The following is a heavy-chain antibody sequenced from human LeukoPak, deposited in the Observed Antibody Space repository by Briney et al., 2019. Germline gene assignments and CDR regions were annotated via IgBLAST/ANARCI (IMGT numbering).Heavy chain of an antibody. D-gene: IGHD4-17*01. CDR2: IYYSGST. CDR1: GGSISSYY. V-gene: IGHV4-59*08. Sequence: SETLSLTCTVSGGSISSYYWSWIRQPPGKGLEWIGYIYYSGSTNHNPSLKSRVTISVDTSKNQFSLKLSSVTAADTAVYYCAALPGWGYGDYFFNPYWFDPWGQGTLVTVSS. J-gene: IGHJ5*02. CDR3: AALPGWGYGDYFFNPYWFDP.